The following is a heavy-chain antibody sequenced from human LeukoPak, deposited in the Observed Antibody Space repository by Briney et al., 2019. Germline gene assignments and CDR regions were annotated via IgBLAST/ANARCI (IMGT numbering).Heavy chain of an antibody. CDR3: ARDLSLKERFSRSAVYFDL. CDR2: IYTSGST. V-gene: IGHV4-4*07. D-gene: IGHD3-16*02. CDR1: GGSISNYY. Sequence: SETLSLTCTVSGGSISNYYWSWIRQPAGKGLEWIGRIYTSGSTNYNPSLKSRVTMSVDTSKNQFSLKLSSVTAADTAVYYCARDLSLKERFSRSAVYFDLWGRGTLVTVSS. J-gene: IGHJ2*01.